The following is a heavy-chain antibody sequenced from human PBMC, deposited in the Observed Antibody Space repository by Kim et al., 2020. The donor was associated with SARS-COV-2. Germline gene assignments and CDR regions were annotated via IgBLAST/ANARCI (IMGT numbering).Heavy chain of an antibody. CDR2: ISSRSSYI. J-gene: IGHJ6*02. D-gene: IGHD2-2*01. CDR1: GFTFDTNT. V-gene: IGHV3-21*01. CDR3: ARGGYHDHIVVAYYYSGMDV. Sequence: GGSLRLSCAASGFTFDTNTMNWVRQAPGKGLEWVSSISSRSSYIYYADSVKGRFTISRDSAKNSLYLQMNSLRAEDTAVYFCARGGYHDHIVVAYYYSGMDVWGQGTTVTVSS.